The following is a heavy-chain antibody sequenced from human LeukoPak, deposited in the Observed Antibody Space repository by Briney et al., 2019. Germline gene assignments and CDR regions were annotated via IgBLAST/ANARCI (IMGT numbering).Heavy chain of an antibody. Sequence: SETLSLTCAVYGGSFSGYYWSWIRQPPGKGLEWIGEINHSGSTNYNPSLKSRVTISVDTSKNQFSLKLSSVTAADTAVYYCARLGHYGSGFSVNYYYMDVWGKGTTVTVSS. D-gene: IGHD3-10*01. CDR2: INHSGST. CDR1: GGSFSGYY. CDR3: ARLGHYGSGFSVNYYYMDV. V-gene: IGHV4-34*01. J-gene: IGHJ6*03.